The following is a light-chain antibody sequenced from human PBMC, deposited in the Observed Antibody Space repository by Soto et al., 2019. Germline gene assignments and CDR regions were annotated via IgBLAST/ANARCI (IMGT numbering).Light chain of an antibody. CDR2: GAS. CDR3: QQYGSSPWT. Sequence: IGVTQSPGTMSLSPGERATLSCRARQSVSSSYLAWYQQKPGQAPRLLIYGASSRATGIPDRFSGSGSGTDFTLTISRLEPEDFAVYYCQQYGSSPWTFGQGTQLAIK. CDR1: QSVSSSY. J-gene: IGKJ2*02. V-gene: IGKV3-20*01.